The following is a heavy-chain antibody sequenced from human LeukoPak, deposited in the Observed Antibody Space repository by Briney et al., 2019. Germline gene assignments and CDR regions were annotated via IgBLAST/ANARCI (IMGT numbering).Heavy chain of an antibody. CDR1: GGSISSYY. CDR3: ASGLGSIAAAGTTFDP. Sequence: KTSETLSLTCTVSGGSISSYYWSWIRQPPGKGLEWIGYIYYSGSTNYNPSLKSRVTISVDTSKNQFSLKLSSMTAADTAVYYCASGLGSIAAAGTTFDPWGQGTLVTVSS. V-gene: IGHV4-59*01. D-gene: IGHD6-13*01. CDR2: IYYSGST. J-gene: IGHJ5*02.